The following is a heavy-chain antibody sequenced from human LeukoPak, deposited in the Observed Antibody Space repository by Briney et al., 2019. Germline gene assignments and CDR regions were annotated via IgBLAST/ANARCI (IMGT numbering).Heavy chain of an antibody. J-gene: IGHJ5*02. CDR1: GFTFSDYF. Sequence: TGGSLRLSCAASGFTFSDYFMTWIRQAPGKGLEWVSYISSSSTNTNYADSVKGRFTISRDNAKNSLSLQMNSLRAEDTAVYYCAQGIPKTYCTSTSCYVNWFDPWGQGTLVIVSS. CDR3: AQGIPKTYCTSTSCYVNWFDP. V-gene: IGHV3-11*06. D-gene: IGHD2-2*01. CDR2: ISSSSTNT.